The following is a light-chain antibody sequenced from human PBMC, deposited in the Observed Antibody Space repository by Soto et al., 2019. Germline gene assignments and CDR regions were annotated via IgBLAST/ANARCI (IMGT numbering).Light chain of an antibody. V-gene: IGLV2-14*01. Sequence: QSALTQPASVSGSPGQSITISCTGTSSDVRGYNYVSWYQQHPGKAPKLMIYDVSNRPSGVSNRFSGSKSGNTASLTISGLQAEDEADYYCSSYTSGSTPPYVFGTGTKLTAL. CDR3: SSYTSGSTPPYV. J-gene: IGLJ1*01. CDR1: SSDVRGYNY. CDR2: DVS.